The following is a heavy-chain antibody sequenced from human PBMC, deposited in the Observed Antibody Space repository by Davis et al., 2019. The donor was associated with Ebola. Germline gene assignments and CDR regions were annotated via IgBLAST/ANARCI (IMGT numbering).Heavy chain of an antibody. CDR1: GYTFSGYY. V-gene: IGHV1-2*04. Sequence: ASVKGSCKASGYTFSGYYMHWVRQAPGQGLEWMGWVNPATGATYYAQKFQGWVTMTRDTSITSLYLEMSRLKSDDTAVYYCVKGTLGGGNWFFDHWGRGTLVTVSS. D-gene: IGHD1-26*01. CDR3: VKGTLGGGNWFFDH. J-gene: IGHJ2*01. CDR2: VNPATGAT.